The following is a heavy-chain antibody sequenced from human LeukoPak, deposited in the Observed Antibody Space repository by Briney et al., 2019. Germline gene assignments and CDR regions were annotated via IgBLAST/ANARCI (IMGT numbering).Heavy chain of an antibody. V-gene: IGHV3-21*01. J-gene: IGHJ4*02. Sequence: GGSLRLSCAASGFTFSTYSMNWVRQAPGKGLEWVSSITSSSTAVYYADSVKGRFTISRDNAKNSLYLQMNSLRAEDTAVYYCARGLYYYDSSGYRNIYYFDYWGQGTLVTVSS. CDR1: GFTFSTYS. D-gene: IGHD3-22*01. CDR3: ARGLYYYDSSGYRNIYYFDY. CDR2: ITSSSTAV.